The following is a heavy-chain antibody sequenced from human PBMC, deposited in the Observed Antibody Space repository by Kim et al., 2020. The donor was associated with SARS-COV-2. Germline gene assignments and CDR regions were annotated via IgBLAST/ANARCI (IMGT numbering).Heavy chain of an antibody. CDR3: ARLYGFWSGYSNWFDP. D-gene: IGHD3-3*01. V-gene: IGHV5-51*01. Sequence: GESLQISCKGSGYSFTSYWIGWVRQMPGKGLGWMGIIYPGYSDTRYSPSFQGQVTISADKSISTAYLQWSSLKASDTAMYYCARLYGFWSGYSNWFDPWGQGTLVTVSS. CDR2: IYPGYSDT. J-gene: IGHJ5*02. CDR1: GYSFTSYW.